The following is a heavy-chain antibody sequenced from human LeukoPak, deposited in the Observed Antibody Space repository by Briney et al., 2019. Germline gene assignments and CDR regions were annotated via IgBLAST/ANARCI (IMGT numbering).Heavy chain of an antibody. J-gene: IGHJ4*02. Sequence: TETLSLTCAVYGGSFSGYYWSWIRQPPGKGLEWVGEINHSGSTNYNPSLKSRVTISVDTSKNQFSLKLSSVTAADTAVYYCARGVGDYDILTGQDYWGQGTLVTVSS. CDR2: INHSGST. CDR3: ARGVGDYDILTGQDY. D-gene: IGHD3-9*01. CDR1: GGSFSGYY. V-gene: IGHV4-34*01.